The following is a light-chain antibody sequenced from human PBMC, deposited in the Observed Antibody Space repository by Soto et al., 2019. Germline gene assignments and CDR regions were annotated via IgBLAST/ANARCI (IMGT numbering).Light chain of an antibody. CDR3: QQTYTTPRT. CDR1: QNIGFY. J-gene: IGKJ1*01. V-gene: IGKV1-39*01. Sequence: DIQMTQSPSSLSASVGDRVTITCRATQNIGFYLNWYQQKPGKAPNLLIYAASSLQSGVPSRFSGSGSGTDFTLNISSLQPEDFATYYCQQTYTTPRTCGQGTKGEI. CDR2: AAS.